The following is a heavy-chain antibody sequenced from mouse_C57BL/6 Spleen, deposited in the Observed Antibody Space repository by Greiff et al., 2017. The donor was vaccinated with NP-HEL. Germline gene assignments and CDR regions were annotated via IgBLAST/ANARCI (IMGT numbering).Heavy chain of an antibody. J-gene: IGHJ2*01. CDR3: AGDRDYGSSLDY. V-gene: IGHV12-3*01. CDR1: GFPITSGYY. D-gene: IGHD1-1*01. Sequence: QVQLQQSGPGLVKPSQSLFLTCSITGFPITSGYYWIWIRQSPGKPLEWMGYITHSGETFYNPSLQSPISITRETSKNQFFLQLNSVTTEDTAMYYCAGDRDYGSSLDYWGQGTTLTVSS. CDR2: ITHSGET.